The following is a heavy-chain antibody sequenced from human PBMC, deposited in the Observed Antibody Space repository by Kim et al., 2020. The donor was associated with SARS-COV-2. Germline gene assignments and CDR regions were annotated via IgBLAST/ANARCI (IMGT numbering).Heavy chain of an antibody. CDR2: IYHSGST. J-gene: IGHJ1*01. V-gene: IGHV4-4*02. D-gene: IGHD3-22*01. CDR1: GGSISSSNW. CDR3: ARGGYYYDSSGYSPEYFQH. Sequence: SETLSLTCAVSGGSISSSNWWSWVRQPPGKGLEWIGEIYHSGSTNYNPSLKSRVTISVDKSKNQFSLKLSSVTAADTAVYYCARGGYYYDSSGYSPEYFQHWGQGTLVTVSS.